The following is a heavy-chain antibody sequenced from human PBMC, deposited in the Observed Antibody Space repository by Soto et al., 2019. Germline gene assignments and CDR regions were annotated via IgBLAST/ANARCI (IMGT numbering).Heavy chain of an antibody. CDR1: GFSLSTSGVG. J-gene: IGHJ4*02. CDR3: VHRRLADDYVWGH. D-gene: IGHD3-16*01. CDR2: IYWDDDH. Sequence: QITLKESGPTLVKPTQTLTLTCTFSGFSLSTSGVGVGWIRQPPGKALEWLALIYWDDDHRYCPSLKSRLTILKDTSKNQVVLTKDNMDPVDTATYYCVHRRLADDYVWGHWGPGTLVTGSS. V-gene: IGHV2-5*02.